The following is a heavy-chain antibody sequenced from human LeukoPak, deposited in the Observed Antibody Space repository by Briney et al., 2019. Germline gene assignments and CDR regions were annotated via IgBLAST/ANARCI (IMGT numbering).Heavy chain of an antibody. Sequence: ASVKVSCKASGYTFTSYYMHWVRQAPGQGLEWMGIINPSGGSTSYAQKFQGRVTMTRDTSTSTVYMELSSLRSEDTAVYYCARELSGLYGSRSYSYGMDVWGQGTTVTVSS. CDR2: INPSGGST. J-gene: IGHJ6*02. CDR3: ARELSGLYGSRSYSYGMDV. CDR1: GYTFTSYY. D-gene: IGHD3-10*01. V-gene: IGHV1-46*01.